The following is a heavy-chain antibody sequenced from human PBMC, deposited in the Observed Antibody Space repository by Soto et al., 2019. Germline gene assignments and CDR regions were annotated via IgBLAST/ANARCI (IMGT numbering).Heavy chain of an antibody. J-gene: IGHJ4*02. CDR2: ISSSTSHT. D-gene: IGHD6-13*01. CDR1: GFPFSDYY. V-gene: IGHV3-11*03. Sequence: SGGSLRLSCAVSGFPFSDYYMTWIRQAPGKGLEWVSYISSSTSHTNYADSVKGRFTISRDNAKNSLFLQMNSLRAEDTAVYYCARGRGAAADYFDFWGQGTLVTVSS. CDR3: ARGRGAAADYFDF.